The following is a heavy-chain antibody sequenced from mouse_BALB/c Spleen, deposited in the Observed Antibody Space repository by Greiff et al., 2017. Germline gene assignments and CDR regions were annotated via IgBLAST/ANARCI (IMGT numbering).Heavy chain of an antibody. V-gene: IGHV14-3*02. D-gene: IGHD1-1*01. Sequence: KQSGAELVKPGASVKLSCTASGFNIKDTYMHWVKQRPEQGLEWIGRIDPANGNTKYDPKFQGKATITADTSSNTAYLQLSSLTSEDTAVYYCARSYGSPHYYAMDYWGQGTSVTVSS. J-gene: IGHJ4*01. CDR1: GFNIKDTY. CDR3: ARSYGSPHYYAMDY. CDR2: IDPANGNT.